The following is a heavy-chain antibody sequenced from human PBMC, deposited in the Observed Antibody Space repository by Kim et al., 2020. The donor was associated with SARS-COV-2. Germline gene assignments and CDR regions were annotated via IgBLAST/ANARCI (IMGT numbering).Heavy chain of an antibody. CDR3: ARDRMLRGVRDYSYGMDV. Sequence: SETLSLTCTVSGGSISSGDYYWSWIRQPPGKGLEWIGYISYSGSSYYNPSLKSRVTISVDTSNNQFSLKVTSVTAADTAVYYCARDRMLRGVRDYSYGMDVWGQGTTVTVSS. J-gene: IGHJ6*02. CDR2: ISYSGSS. D-gene: IGHD3-10*01. V-gene: IGHV4-30-4*01. CDR1: GGSISSGDYY.